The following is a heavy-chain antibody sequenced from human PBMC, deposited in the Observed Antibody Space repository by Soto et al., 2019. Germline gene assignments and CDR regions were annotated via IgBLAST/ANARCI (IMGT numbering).Heavy chain of an antibody. Sequence: QVQLVESGGGVVQPGRSLRLSCAASGFTISNYGMHWVRQAPGKGLEWVAVISYDGTITYYADSVKGRFTISRDNSKNTLYLQMNRLRTDDTAVYYCATTRVGPCSSSICFSGIFDGMDVWGQGTTVTVSS. CDR3: ATTRVGPCSSSICFSGIFDGMDV. CDR1: GFTISNYG. CDR2: ISYDGTIT. D-gene: IGHD2-2*01. V-gene: IGHV3-30-3*01. J-gene: IGHJ6*02.